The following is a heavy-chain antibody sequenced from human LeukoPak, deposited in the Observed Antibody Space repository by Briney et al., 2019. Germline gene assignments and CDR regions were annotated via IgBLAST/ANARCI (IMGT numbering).Heavy chain of an antibody. Sequence: ESGPTLVKPTQTLTLTCTFSGFSLSTSGMCVSWIRQPPGKALGWLARIDWDDDKYYSTSLKTRLTISKDTSKNQVVLTMTNMDPVDTATYYCARIRPPYYYDSSGDAFDIWGQGTMVTVSS. J-gene: IGHJ3*02. CDR2: IDWDDDK. V-gene: IGHV2-70*11. CDR3: ARIRPPYYYDSSGDAFDI. D-gene: IGHD3-22*01. CDR1: GFSLSTSGMC.